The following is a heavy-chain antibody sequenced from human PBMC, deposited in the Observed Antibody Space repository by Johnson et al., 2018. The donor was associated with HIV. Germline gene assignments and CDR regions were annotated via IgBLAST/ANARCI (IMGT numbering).Heavy chain of an antibody. Sequence: VQLVESGGGLVQPGGSLRLSCAASGFTFDDHGMSWVRQAPGKGLEWVSGINWNGVRTGYLDSMKGRFTISRDNAKNSLYLQMNSLRAEDTALYYCARGGIQLGSGDAFDIWGQGTMVTVSS. J-gene: IGHJ3*02. CDR1: GFTFDDHG. CDR3: ARGGIQLGSGDAFDI. CDR2: INWNGVRT. D-gene: IGHD5-18*01. V-gene: IGHV3-20*04.